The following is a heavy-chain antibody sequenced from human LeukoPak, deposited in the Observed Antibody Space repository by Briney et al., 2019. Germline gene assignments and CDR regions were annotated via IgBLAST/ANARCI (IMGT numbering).Heavy chain of an antibody. V-gene: IGHV1-69*04. CDR1: GGTFSSYA. CDR3: AIGGTEWLVRLDY. J-gene: IGHJ4*02. D-gene: IGHD6-19*01. CDR2: IIPILGIA. Sequence: GASVKVSCKASGGTFSSYAISWVRQAPGQGLEWMGRIIPILGIANYAQKFQGRVTITADKSTSTAYMELSSLRSEDTAVYYCAIGGTEWLVRLDYWGQGTLVTVSS.